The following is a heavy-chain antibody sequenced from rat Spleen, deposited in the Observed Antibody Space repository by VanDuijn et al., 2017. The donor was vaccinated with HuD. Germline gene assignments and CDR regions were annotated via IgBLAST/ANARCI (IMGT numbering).Heavy chain of an antibody. V-gene: IGHV5-27*01. Sequence: EVQLVESGGGLVQPGRSLKLSCAASGFTFSNYYMAWVRQAPTRGLEWVAYITTGGGTTFYRDSVKGRFTISRDNAKNALYLQMNNLRSEDTAIYYCTRHYEGYVMDVWGQGASVTVSS. CDR3: TRHYEGYVMDV. CDR2: ITTGGGTT. D-gene: IGHD1-12*01. J-gene: IGHJ4*01. CDR1: GFTFSNYY.